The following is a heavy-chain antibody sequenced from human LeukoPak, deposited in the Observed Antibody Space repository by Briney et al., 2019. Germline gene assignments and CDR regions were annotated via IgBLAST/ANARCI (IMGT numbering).Heavy chain of an antibody. Sequence: SETLSLTCTVSGGSISSSSYYWGWIRQPPGKGLEWIGSIYYSGSTYYNPSLKSRVTISVDTSKNQFSLKLSSVTAADTAVYYCARQLQWLAHNWFDPWGQGTLVTVSS. D-gene: IGHD6-19*01. CDR3: ARQLQWLAHNWFDP. CDR2: IYYSGST. CDR1: GGSISSSSYY. J-gene: IGHJ5*02. V-gene: IGHV4-39*01.